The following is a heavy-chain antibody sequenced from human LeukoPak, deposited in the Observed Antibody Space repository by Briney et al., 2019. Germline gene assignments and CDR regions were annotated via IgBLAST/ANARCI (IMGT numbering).Heavy chain of an antibody. D-gene: IGHD6-13*01. J-gene: IGHJ6*02. CDR3: ASSGPDSSSWYNYYYGMDV. CDR2: IYTSGST. Sequence: SETLSLTCTVSGGSISSGSYYWSWIRQPAGKGLEWIGRIYTSGSTNYNPSLKSRVTISVDTSKNQFSLKLSSVTAADTAVYYCASSGPDSSSWYNYYYGMDVWGQGTTVTVSS. V-gene: IGHV4-61*02. CDR1: GGSISSGSYY.